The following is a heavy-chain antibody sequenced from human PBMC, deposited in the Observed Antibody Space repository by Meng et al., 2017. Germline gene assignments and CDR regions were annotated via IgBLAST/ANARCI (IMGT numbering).Heavy chain of an antibody. D-gene: IGHD2-21*01. Sequence: GESLKISCAASGFTFSSYSMNWVRQAPGEGLEWVSSISSSSSYIYYADSVKGRFTISRDDAKNSLYLQMNSLRAEDTAVYYCARDGPLSVVGPRCAFDIWGQGTMVTVSS. CDR1: GFTFSSYS. J-gene: IGHJ3*02. CDR3: ARDGPLSVVGPRCAFDI. CDR2: ISSSSSYI. V-gene: IGHV3-21*01.